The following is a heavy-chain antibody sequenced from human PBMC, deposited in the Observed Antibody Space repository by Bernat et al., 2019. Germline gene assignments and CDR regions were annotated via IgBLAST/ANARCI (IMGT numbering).Heavy chain of an antibody. CDR1: GFTFNDFA. CDR2: VSSSGDNS. Sequence: EVQLVESGGGLVQPGGSLRLSCSASGFTFNDFAFHWVRQAPGTGLQYVSGVSSSGDNSSYADSVKGRFTSSRDNSRNTLYLEMSSLRAEDTAVYFCVKDEYSYGHDAFDIWGQGTMVTVSS. V-gene: IGHV3-64D*06. J-gene: IGHJ3*02. D-gene: IGHD5-18*01. CDR3: VKDEYSYGHDAFDI.